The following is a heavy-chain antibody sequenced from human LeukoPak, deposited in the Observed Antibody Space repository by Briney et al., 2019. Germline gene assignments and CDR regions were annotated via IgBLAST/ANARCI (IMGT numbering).Heavy chain of an antibody. Sequence: GGSLRLSCAASGFTFSSYGMHWVRQAPGKGLEWVAVISYDGSNKYYADSVKGRFTISRDNSKNTLYLQMNSLRAEDTAVYHCANLAVAGGPFDYWGQGTLVTVSS. V-gene: IGHV3-30*18. CDR2: ISYDGSNK. CDR1: GFTFSSYG. D-gene: IGHD6-19*01. CDR3: ANLAVAGGPFDY. J-gene: IGHJ4*02.